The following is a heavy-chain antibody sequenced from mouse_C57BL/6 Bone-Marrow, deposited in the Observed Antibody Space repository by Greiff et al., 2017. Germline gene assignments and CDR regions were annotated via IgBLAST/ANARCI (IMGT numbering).Heavy chain of an antibody. CDR3: ARSSTFFYYLDY. CDR2: FHPYNDDT. D-gene: IGHD5-1*01. Sequence: QVQLKQSGAELVKPGASVKMSCKASGYTFTTYPLGWMKQNHGQSLEWIGNFHPYNDDTKYNEKFKGKATLTVEKSSNTVYLELSRLTSDDSAVYYCARSSTFFYYLDYWGQGTTLTVAS. V-gene: IGHV1-47*01. J-gene: IGHJ2*01. CDR1: GYTFTTYP.